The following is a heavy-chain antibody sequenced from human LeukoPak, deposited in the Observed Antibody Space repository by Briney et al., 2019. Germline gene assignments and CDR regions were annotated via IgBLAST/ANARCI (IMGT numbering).Heavy chain of an antibody. CDR1: GYTFTSYD. Sequence: ASVKVSCKASGYTFTSYDTNWVRQATGQGLEWMGWMKSNSDNTGYAQKFQGRVTMTRNTSISTAYMELSSLRCEDTAVYYCARGPSSKYYDSSGYESNAFDIWGQGTMVTVSS. D-gene: IGHD3-22*01. V-gene: IGHV1-8*02. CDR2: MKSNSDNT. J-gene: IGHJ3*02. CDR3: ARGPSSKYYDSSGYESNAFDI.